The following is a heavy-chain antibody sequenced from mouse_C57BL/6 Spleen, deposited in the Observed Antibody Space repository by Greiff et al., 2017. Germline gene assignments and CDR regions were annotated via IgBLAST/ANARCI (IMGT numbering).Heavy chain of an antibody. V-gene: IGHV1-81*01. Sequence: VQRVESGAELARPGASVKLSCKASGYTFTSYGISWVKQRTGQGLEWIGEIYPRSGNTYYNEKFKGKATLTADKSSSTAYMELRSLTSEDSAVYFCARSNYDYDDAMDYWGQGTSVTVSS. D-gene: IGHD2-4*01. CDR3: ARSNYDYDDAMDY. CDR2: IYPRSGNT. CDR1: GYTFTSYG. J-gene: IGHJ4*01.